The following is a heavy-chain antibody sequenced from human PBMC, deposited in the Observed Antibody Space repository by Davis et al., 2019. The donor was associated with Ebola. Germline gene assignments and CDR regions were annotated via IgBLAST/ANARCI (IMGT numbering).Heavy chain of an antibody. CDR1: GFTFSSSA. Sequence: GESLKISCAASGFTFSSSAMHWVRQAPGKGLEWVAFISYDGSNKYYADSVKGRFTISRDNSKNTLFLQMNGLRAEDTAVYYCTKAGVTGFYYYYMDVWGTGTAVTVSS. V-gene: IGHV3-30-3*01. CDR3: TKAGVTGFYYYYMDV. CDR2: ISYDGSNK. D-gene: IGHD4-11*01. J-gene: IGHJ6*03.